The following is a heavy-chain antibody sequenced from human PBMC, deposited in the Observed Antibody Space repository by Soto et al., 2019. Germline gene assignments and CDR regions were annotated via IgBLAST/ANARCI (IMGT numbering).Heavy chain of an antibody. Sequence: QLQLQESGSGLVKPSQTLSLTCAVSGGSISSGGYSWSWIRQPPGKGLEWIGYIYHSGSTYYNPSPKSRVTKSVDRSKNQFSLKLSSVTAADTAVYYCARWRTTVTTEGFDPWGQGTLVTVSS. CDR3: ARWRTTVTTEGFDP. CDR1: GGSISSGGYS. CDR2: IYHSGST. D-gene: IGHD4-17*01. V-gene: IGHV4-30-2*01. J-gene: IGHJ5*02.